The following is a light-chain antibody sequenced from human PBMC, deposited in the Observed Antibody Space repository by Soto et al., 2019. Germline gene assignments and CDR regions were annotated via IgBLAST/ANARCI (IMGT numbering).Light chain of an antibody. Sequence: QSVLTQPPSVAAALGQKVTISCSGSSSNIGNNYVSWYQQLTGTAPKLLIYDNNKRPSGIPDRFSGSKSGTSATLGITGLQTGDDADYYCGTWDSSLSAGVFGGGTKLTVL. CDR3: GTWDSSLSAGV. CDR1: SSNIGNNY. V-gene: IGLV1-51*01. CDR2: DNN. J-gene: IGLJ3*02.